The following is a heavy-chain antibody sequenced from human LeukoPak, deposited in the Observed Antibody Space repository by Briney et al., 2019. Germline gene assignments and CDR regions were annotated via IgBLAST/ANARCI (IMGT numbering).Heavy chain of an antibody. CDR3: ARAPGSSSWYGVGY. V-gene: IGHV3-30*04. CDR2: ILYDGSRK. Sequence: GRSLRLSCAASGFTFSSYAMHWVRQAPGKGLEWVAVILYDGSRKYYVDSVKGRFTITRDNSKNTLYLQMDSLRAEDTAVYYCARAPGSSSWYGVGYWGQGTLVTVSS. J-gene: IGHJ4*02. CDR1: GFTFSSYA. D-gene: IGHD6-13*01.